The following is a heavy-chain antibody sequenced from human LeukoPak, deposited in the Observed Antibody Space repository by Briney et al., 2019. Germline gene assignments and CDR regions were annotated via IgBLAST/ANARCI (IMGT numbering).Heavy chain of an antibody. CDR2: SRERPSNYAT. V-gene: IGHV3-73*01. CDR1: GFTFSDSS. CDR3: ATWFGATIDT. Sequence: PGGSLRLSCAASGFTFSDSSFHWVRQASGKGLEWVGHSRERPSNYATAYPASVKGRFTISRDDSKNTVYLQMNSLKTEDTAVYYCATWFGATIDTWGQGTLVTVSS. D-gene: IGHD3-10*01. J-gene: IGHJ4*02.